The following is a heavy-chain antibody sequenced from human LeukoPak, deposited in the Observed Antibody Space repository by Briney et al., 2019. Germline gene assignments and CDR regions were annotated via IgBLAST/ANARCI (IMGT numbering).Heavy chain of an antibody. V-gene: IGHV3-23*01. CDR1: GLTFSSYG. D-gene: IGHD2-15*01. CDR3: AKVDCSGGSCYHYYFDY. CDR2: ISGSGGST. Sequence: GGSLRLSCAASGLTFSSYGMSWVRQAPGKGLEWVSAISGSGGSTYYADSVKGRFTISRDNSKNTLYLQMNSLRAEDTAVYYCAKVDCSGGSCYHYYFDYWGQGTLVTVSS. J-gene: IGHJ4*02.